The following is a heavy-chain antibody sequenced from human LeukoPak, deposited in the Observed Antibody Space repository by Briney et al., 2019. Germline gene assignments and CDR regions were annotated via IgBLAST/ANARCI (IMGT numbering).Heavy chain of an antibody. V-gene: IGHV1-69*13. CDR3: ASLTTVTTNFQH. D-gene: IGHD4-17*01. CDR1: GGTFSSYA. J-gene: IGHJ1*01. CDR2: IIPIFGTA. Sequence: SVKVSCKASGGTFSSYAISWVRQAPGQGLEWMGGIIPIFGTANYAQKFQGRVTITADESTSTAYMELSSLRSEDTAVYYCASLTTVTTNFQHWGQGTLVTVSS.